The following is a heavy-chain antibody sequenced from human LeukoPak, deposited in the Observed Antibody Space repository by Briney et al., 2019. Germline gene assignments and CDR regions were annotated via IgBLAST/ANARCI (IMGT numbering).Heavy chain of an antibody. V-gene: IGHV4-59*01. D-gene: IGHD6-19*01. CDR2: ISYSGST. CDR3: ARGWDGIAVAGSFDY. CDR1: GGSISSYY. Sequence: SETLSLTCTVSGGSISSYYWSWIRQPPGKGLEWIGYISYSGSTNFNPSLKSRVTISVDTSKNQFSLKLSSVTAADTAVYYCARGWDGIAVAGSFDYWGQGTLVTVSS. J-gene: IGHJ4*02.